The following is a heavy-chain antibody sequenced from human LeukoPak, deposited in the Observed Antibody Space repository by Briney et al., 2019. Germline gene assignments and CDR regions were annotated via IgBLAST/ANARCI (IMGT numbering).Heavy chain of an antibody. J-gene: IGHJ5*02. V-gene: IGHV4-31*03. CDR3: ARGEEYYYDSSGYPNWFDP. D-gene: IGHD3-22*01. Sequence: SSQTLSLTCTVSGASISSGGYYWSWIRQHPGKGLEWIGYIYYSGSTYYNPSLKSRVTISVDTSKNQFSLKLSSVTAADTAVYYCARGEEYYYDSSGYPNWFDPWGQGTLVTVSS. CDR1: GASISSGGYY. CDR2: IYYSGST.